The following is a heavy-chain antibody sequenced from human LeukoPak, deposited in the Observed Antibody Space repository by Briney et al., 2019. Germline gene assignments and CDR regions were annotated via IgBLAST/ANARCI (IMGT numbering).Heavy chain of an antibody. Sequence: KPSETLSLTCTVSGGSISSSSYYWGWIRQPPGKGLEWIGSIYYSGSTYYNPSLKSRVTISVDTSKNQFSLKLSSVTAADTAVYYCARQDYDSGGYYSLNYFDYWGQGTLVTVSS. J-gene: IGHJ4*02. CDR3: ARQDYDSGGYYSLNYFDY. CDR1: GGSISSSSYY. D-gene: IGHD3-22*01. CDR2: IYYSGST. V-gene: IGHV4-39*01.